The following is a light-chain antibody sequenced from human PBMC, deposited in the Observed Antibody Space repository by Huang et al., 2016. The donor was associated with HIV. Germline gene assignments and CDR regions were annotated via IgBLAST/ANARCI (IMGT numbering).Light chain of an antibody. J-gene: IGKJ4*01. CDR1: QIISYNSNNKHY. Sequence: DIVMTQSPDSLVVSLGERATINCPSSQIISYNSNNKHYLAWYQQKPGQPPKRLIYWASTRESGVPDRFTGSGSGTDFTLTISSLQAEDVAVYYCQQYYITPLTFGGGTKVEI. CDR2: WAS. CDR3: QQYYITPLT. V-gene: IGKV4-1*01.